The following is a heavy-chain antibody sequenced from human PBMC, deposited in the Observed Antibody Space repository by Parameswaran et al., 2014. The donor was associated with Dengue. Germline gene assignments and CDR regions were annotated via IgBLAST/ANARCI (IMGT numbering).Heavy chain of an antibody. J-gene: IGHJ4*02. D-gene: IGHD6-13*01. Sequence: SWVRQAPGQGLEWMGWISAYNGNTNYAQKLQGRVTMTTDTSTSTAYMELRSLRSDDTAVYYCARLMGEAAARGVDYWGQGTLVTVSS. V-gene: IGHV1-18*01. CDR3: ARLMGEAAARGVDY. CDR2: ISAYNGNT.